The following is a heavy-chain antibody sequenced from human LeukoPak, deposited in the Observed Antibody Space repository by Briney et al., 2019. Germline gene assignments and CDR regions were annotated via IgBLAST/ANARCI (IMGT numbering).Heavy chain of an antibody. Sequence: PGGSLRLSCAASGFTFRSYAMNWVRPAPGKGLEWVSAISGTGDSPHYAESVKGRFTISRDNSKNTLYLQMNSLRAEDTAFYYCAKDIGWFDPWGQGTLVTVSS. CDR2: ISGTGDSP. CDR1: GFTFRSYA. V-gene: IGHV3-23*01. CDR3: AKDIGWFDP. J-gene: IGHJ5*02.